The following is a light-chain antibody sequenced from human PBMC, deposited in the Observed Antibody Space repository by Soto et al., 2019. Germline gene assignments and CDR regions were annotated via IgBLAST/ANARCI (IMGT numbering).Light chain of an antibody. CDR3: QQSYSTPLT. CDR2: AAS. Sequence: DIQMTQSPSSLSASVGDIVTITCRASQSISSYLNWYQQIPGKAPKLLIYAASSLQSGVPSRFSGSGSGTDFTLTISSLQPEDFATYYCQQSYSTPLTFGGGTKVEIK. V-gene: IGKV1-39*01. CDR1: QSISSY. J-gene: IGKJ4*01.